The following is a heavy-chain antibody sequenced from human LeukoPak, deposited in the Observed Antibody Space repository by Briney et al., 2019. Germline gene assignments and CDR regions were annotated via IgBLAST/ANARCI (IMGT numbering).Heavy chain of an antibody. D-gene: IGHD3-3*01. CDR3: ASAVEWLLYYFDY. Sequence: ASVKVSCKASGYTFTSYYMHWVRQAPGQGLEWMGIINPSGGSTSYAQKFQGRVTMTRDTSISTAYMELSRLRSDDTAVYYCASAVEWLLYYFDYWGQGTLVTVSS. J-gene: IGHJ4*02. V-gene: IGHV1-46*01. CDR2: INPSGGST. CDR1: GYTFTSYY.